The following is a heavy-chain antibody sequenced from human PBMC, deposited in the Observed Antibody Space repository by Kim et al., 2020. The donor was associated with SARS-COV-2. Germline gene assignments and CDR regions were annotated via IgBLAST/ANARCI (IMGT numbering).Heavy chain of an antibody. D-gene: IGHD4-17*01. J-gene: IGHJ6*02. Sequence: SETLSLTCTVSGGSISSSSYYWGWLRQPPGKGLEWIGSIYYSGSTYSNPSLKSRVTISVDTSKNQFSLKLSSVTAADTAVYYCARQGADGDYFYFYYYGMDVWGQGTTVTVSS. CDR3: ARQGADGDYFYFYYYGMDV. CDR2: IYYSGST. V-gene: IGHV4-39*01. CDR1: GGSISSSSYY.